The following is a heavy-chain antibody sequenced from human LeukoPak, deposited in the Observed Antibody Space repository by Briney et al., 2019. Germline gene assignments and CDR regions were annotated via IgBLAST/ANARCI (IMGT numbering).Heavy chain of an antibody. CDR1: GFTFSGYA. V-gene: IGHV3-23*01. CDR2: ITGSGGST. Sequence: GGSLRLSCAASGFTFSGYAMNWVRQAPGKGLDWVSTITGSGGSTFYADSVKGRFTISRDNAKNSLYLQMNSLRAEDTGVYYCARAPITVFGVVDNDYWGQGTLVTVSS. CDR3: ARAPITVFGVVDNDY. J-gene: IGHJ4*02. D-gene: IGHD3-3*01.